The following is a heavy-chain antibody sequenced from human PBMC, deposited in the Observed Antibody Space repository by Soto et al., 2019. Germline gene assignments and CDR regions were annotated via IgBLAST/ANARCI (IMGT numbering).Heavy chain of an antibody. D-gene: IGHD2-2*02. V-gene: IGHV3-48*03. CDR1: GFPFRTYE. Sequence: EVQLVESGGGLVQPGGSLRLSCAASGFPFRTYEMNWVRQAPGKGLEWVSYISDSGRTMYYADSVKGRFTISRDNAKSSLYLQMNSLRAEDTAVYYCTTDRKYQLLYAYWGQGTLVTVSS. J-gene: IGHJ4*02. CDR3: TTDRKYQLLYAY. CDR2: ISDSGRTM.